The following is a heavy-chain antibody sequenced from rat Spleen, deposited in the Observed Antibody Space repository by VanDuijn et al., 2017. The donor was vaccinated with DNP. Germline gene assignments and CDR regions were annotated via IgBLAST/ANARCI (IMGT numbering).Heavy chain of an antibody. J-gene: IGHJ2*01. CDR2: ITNTGGST. CDR1: GFIFSNYW. D-gene: IGHD1-11*01. CDR3: ARGPNYGGYLDYFDY. Sequence: EVQLVESGGGPVQPGRSLKLSCVASGFIFSNYWMTWIRQAPGKGLEWVASITNTGGSTYYPDSVKGRFTISRDNAKSTLYLQMNRLRSEDTATYYCARGPNYGGYLDYFDYWGQGVMVTVSA. V-gene: IGHV5-31*01.